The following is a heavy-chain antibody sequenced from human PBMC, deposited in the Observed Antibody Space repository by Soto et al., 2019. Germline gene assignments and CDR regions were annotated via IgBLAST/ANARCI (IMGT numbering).Heavy chain of an antibody. CDR3: ARDPLWGTAMVLWYFDL. J-gene: IGHJ2*01. D-gene: IGHD5-18*01. V-gene: IGHV4-30-2*01. CDR2: IYHSVST. Sequence: PSETLSLTCAVSGGTISSGGYSWGWIRQPPGKGLEWIGYIYHSVSTYYNPSLKSRVTISVDRSKNQFSLRLSSVTAADTAVYYCARDPLWGTAMVLWYFDLWGRGTLVTVSS. CDR1: GGTISSGGYS.